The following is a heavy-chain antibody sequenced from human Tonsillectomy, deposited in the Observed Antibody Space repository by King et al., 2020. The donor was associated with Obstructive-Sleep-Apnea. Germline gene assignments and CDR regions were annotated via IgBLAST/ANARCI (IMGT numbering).Heavy chain of an antibody. CDR1: GFTFSNAW. CDR3: STAGSTGTTRGY. V-gene: IGHV3-15*01. J-gene: IGHJ4*02. Sequence: VQLVESGGGLVKPRGSLRLSCAASGFTFSNAWMRWVRQAPGKGLEWVVRIKSKTDWGNTDYAAPVKGRFTISRDDSEKTLYVQMNSLKTEDTAVYYCSTAGSTGTTRGYWGQGTLVTVSS. CDR2: IKSKTDWGNT. D-gene: IGHD1-7*01.